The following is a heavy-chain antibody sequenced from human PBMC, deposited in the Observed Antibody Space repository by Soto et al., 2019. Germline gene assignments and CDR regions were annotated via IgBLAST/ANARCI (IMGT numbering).Heavy chain of an antibody. CDR2: IFYDESKE. V-gene: IGHV3-33*01. D-gene: IGHD6-6*01. Sequence: PGGSMRLSCAPSGCTYRQYGMHWVRQAPGKWLEWVAVIFYDESKEYYADSVRSRFTISRDNSNNMLYLQMNSLRGEDTALYYCPRDAAARDGRGCMDVWGQGTTVTVSS. CDR1: GCTYRQYG. J-gene: IGHJ6*02. CDR3: PRDAAARDGRGCMDV.